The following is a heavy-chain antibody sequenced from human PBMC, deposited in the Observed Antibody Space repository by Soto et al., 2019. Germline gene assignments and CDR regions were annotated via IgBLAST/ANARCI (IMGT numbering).Heavy chain of an antibody. CDR3: AIVGVDTGMVSFDY. V-gene: IGHV3-30-3*01. J-gene: IGHJ4*02. D-gene: IGHD5-18*01. Sequence: QVQLVESGGGVVQPGRSLRLSCAASGFTFSSYAMHWVRQAPGKGLEWVAVISYDGSNKYYADSVKGRFTISRDNSKNTLDLQMNSLGAEETGGYCCAIVGVDTGMVSFDYWGQGTLVTVSS. CDR2: ISYDGSNK. CDR1: GFTFSSYA.